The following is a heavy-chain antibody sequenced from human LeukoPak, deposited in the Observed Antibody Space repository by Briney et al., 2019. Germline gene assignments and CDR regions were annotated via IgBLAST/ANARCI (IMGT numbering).Heavy chain of an antibody. Sequence: GGSLRLSCAASGFTFSTFSMIWVRQPPGKGLEWVSSIYPSGGEIYYADSVRGRFTISRDNSKNTLSLQMNSLRAEDTAIYYCVSYRQVLLPFESWGQGTLVSVFS. CDR3: VSYRQVLLPFES. CDR2: IYPSGGEI. D-gene: IGHD2/OR15-2a*01. V-gene: IGHV3-23*01. J-gene: IGHJ4*02. CDR1: GFTFSTFS.